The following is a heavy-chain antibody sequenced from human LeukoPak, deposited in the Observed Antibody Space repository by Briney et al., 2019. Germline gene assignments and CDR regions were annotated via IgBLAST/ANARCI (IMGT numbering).Heavy chain of an antibody. CDR2: IRYDGSNK. CDR1: GFTFSSCG. J-gene: IGHJ6*03. CDR3: AKYGGGSYYYYYYMDV. D-gene: IGHD1-26*01. Sequence: GGSLRLSCAASGFTFSSCGMHWVRQAPGKGLEWVAFIRYDGSNKYYADSVKGRFTISRDNSKNTLYLQMNSLRAEDTAVYYCAKYGGGSYYYYYYMDVWGKGTTVTVSS. V-gene: IGHV3-30*02.